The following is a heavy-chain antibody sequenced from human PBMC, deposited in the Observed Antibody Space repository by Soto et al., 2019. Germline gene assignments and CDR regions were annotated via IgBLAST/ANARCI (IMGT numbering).Heavy chain of an antibody. Sequence: GGSLRLSCAASGFTFSSYTMHWVRQAPGKGLEWVAVISFDGSNKHYADSVKGRFTVSRDNSKNTLYLQMNSLRAEDTAVYYCARNLHYYDSSGYGMDVWGQGTTVTVSS. J-gene: IGHJ6*02. V-gene: IGHV3-30-3*01. CDR3: ARNLHYYDSSGYGMDV. CDR2: ISFDGSNK. D-gene: IGHD3-22*01. CDR1: GFTFSSYT.